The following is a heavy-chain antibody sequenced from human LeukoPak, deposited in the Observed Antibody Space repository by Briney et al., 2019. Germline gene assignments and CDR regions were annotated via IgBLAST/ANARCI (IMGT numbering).Heavy chain of an antibody. J-gene: IGHJ4*02. CDR3: AKSAYYDSSGYYREYCFDY. Sequence: GGSLRLSCAASGFTFSSYAMSWVRQAPWKGLEWVSAISGSGGSTYYADSVKGRFTISRDNSKNTLYLQMNSLRAEDTAIYYCAKSAYYDSSGYYREYCFDYWGQGTLVTVSS. D-gene: IGHD3-22*01. CDR1: GFTFSSYA. V-gene: IGHV3-23*01. CDR2: ISGSGGST.